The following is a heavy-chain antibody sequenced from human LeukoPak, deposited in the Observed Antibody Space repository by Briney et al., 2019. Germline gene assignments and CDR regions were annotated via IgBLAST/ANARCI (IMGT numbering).Heavy chain of an antibody. CDR2: LTPLAGTP. V-gene: IGHV1-69*06. CDR3: AKFWSGYYTD. J-gene: IGHJ4*02. Sequence: SVKVSCKASGDTFGTFSFNWVRQAPSEGLEWLGGLTPLAGTPNYAQKFQGRLTISAVKSTSTVYMELSRLTSEDTAVYFCAKFWSGYYTDWGQGTLVSVSS. D-gene: IGHD3-3*01. CDR1: GDTFGTFS.